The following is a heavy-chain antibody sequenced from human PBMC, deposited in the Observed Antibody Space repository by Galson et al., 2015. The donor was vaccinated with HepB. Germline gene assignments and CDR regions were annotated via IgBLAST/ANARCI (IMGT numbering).Heavy chain of an antibody. CDR3: ARAPGSVLRVYARAPDNWFDP. D-gene: IGHD2-8*01. Sequence: SVKVSCKASGYTFTGYYMHWVRQAPGQGLEWMGWINPNSGGTNYAQKFQGRGTMTRDTSISTAYMELSRLRSDDPAVDYCARAPGSVLRVYARAPDNWFDPWGQGTLVAVSS. CDR1: GYTFTGYY. J-gene: IGHJ5*02. V-gene: IGHV1-2*02. CDR2: INPNSGGT.